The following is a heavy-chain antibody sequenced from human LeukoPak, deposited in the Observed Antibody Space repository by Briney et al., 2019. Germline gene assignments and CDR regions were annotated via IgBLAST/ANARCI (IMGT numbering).Heavy chain of an antibody. Sequence: GGPLRLSCAASGFTFSSYEMNWVRQPPGKGLEWISAISGSSSNVYYAASVRGRFTISRDNAENSLYLQLNTMRAEDTAVYYCARGFRDTAMFLDYWGQGTLVTVSS. V-gene: IGHV3-48*03. CDR1: GFTFSSYE. J-gene: IGHJ4*02. CDR3: ARGFRDTAMFLDY. D-gene: IGHD5-18*01. CDR2: ISGSSSNV.